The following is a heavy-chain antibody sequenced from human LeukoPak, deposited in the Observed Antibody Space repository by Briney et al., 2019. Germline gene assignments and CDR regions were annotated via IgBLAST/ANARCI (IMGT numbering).Heavy chain of an antibody. J-gene: IGHJ5*02. Sequence: ASAKVSCKASGGTFSRYAIRWVRQAPGQGLEWMGGFFAIFGTANYAQKFQGGVTITAYESTRADYMELSSLRSENTAVYYCARGMLEMATKFVASWFDPWGQGTLVTVSS. CDR1: GGTFSRYA. D-gene: IGHD5-24*01. CDR2: FFAIFGTA. V-gene: IGHV1-69*13. CDR3: ARGMLEMATKFVASWFDP.